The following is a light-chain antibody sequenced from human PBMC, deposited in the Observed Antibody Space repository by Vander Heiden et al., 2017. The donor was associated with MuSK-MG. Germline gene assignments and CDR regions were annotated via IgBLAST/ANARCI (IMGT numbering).Light chain of an antibody. CDR2: AAS. Sequence: DIQLTQSPSFLSASVGDRVTITCRASQGISSYLAWYQQKPGKAPKLLIYAASTLQSGVPSRFSGSGSGTEFTLTISSLQPEDFATYYCQQLNSYLITFGQGTRLXIK. CDR3: QQLNSYLIT. V-gene: IGKV1-9*01. CDR1: QGISSY. J-gene: IGKJ5*01.